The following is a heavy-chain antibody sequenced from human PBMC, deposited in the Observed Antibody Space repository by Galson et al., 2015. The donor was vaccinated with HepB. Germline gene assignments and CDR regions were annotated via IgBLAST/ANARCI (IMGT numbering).Heavy chain of an antibody. D-gene: IGHD2-15*01. J-gene: IGHJ6*02. CDR1: GYTFINYP. CDR2: INGGNGNT. V-gene: IGHV1-3*01. Sequence: SVKVSCKASGYTFINYPIHWLRQAPGQRPEWMGWINGGNGNTEYSQRLQGRVTITRDTSASTAYLELNSLRSEDTAVYYCARDQGGPNCGGGNCYGMVVWGQGTTVTVTS. CDR3: ARDQGGPNCGGGNCYGMVV.